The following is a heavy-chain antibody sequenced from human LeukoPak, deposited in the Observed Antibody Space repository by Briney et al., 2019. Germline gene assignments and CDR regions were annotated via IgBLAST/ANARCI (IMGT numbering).Heavy chain of an antibody. Sequence: SETLSLTCAVSGGSISSGGYSWSWIRQPPGKGLEWIGYIYHSGSTYYNPSLKSRVTISVDRSKNQFSLKLSSVTAADTAVYYCARGGYDWGSVCYFDYWGQGTLVTVSS. CDR2: IYHSGST. CDR3: ARGGYDWGSVCYFDY. D-gene: IGHD5-12*01. CDR1: GGSISSGGYS. J-gene: IGHJ4*02. V-gene: IGHV4-30-2*01.